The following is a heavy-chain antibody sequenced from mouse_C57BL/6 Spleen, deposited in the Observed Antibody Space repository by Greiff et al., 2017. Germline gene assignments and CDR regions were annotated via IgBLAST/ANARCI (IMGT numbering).Heavy chain of an antibody. J-gene: IGHJ3*01. CDR2: INPGSGGT. V-gene: IGHV1-54*01. CDR3: AKDYYGSRSAWFAY. CDR1: GYAFTNYL. D-gene: IGHD1-1*01. Sequence: VQLQQSGAELVRPGTSVKVSCKASGYAFTNYLIEWVKQRPGQGLEWIGVINPGSGGTNYNEKFKGKATLTADKSSSTAYMQLSSLTSEDSAVYFCAKDYYGSRSAWFAYWGQGTLVTVSA.